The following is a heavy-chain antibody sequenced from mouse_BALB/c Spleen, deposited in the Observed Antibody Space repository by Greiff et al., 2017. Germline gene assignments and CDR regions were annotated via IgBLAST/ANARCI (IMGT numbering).Heavy chain of an antibody. CDR2: ISYDGSN. Sequence: EVQLQQSGPGLVKPSQSLSLTCSVTGYSITSGYYWIWIRQFPGNKLEWMGYISYDGSNNYNPSLKNRISITRDTSKHQFFLQLNSVTTEDTATYYSARERGSSYAMDYWGQGTSGTVSS. V-gene: IGHV3-6*02. J-gene: IGHJ4*01. CDR3: ARERGSSYAMDY. CDR1: GYSITSGYY. D-gene: IGHD6-1*01.